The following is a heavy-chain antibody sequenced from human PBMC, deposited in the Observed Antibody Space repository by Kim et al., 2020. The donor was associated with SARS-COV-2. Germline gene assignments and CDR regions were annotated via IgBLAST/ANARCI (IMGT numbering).Heavy chain of an antibody. CDR3: ARHGYCSSTSCWGWFDS. CDR1: GDSISSSSHY. D-gene: IGHD2-2*03. CDR2: IYYSGGT. Sequence: SETLSLTCTVSGDSISSSSHYWGWIRQPPGKGLEWIGTIYYSGGTYYNPSLKSRVIISVDTSKDQFSLKLSSVTAADTAVYYCARHGYCSSTSCWGWFDSWGQGTLVTVSS. J-gene: IGHJ5*01. V-gene: IGHV4-39*01.